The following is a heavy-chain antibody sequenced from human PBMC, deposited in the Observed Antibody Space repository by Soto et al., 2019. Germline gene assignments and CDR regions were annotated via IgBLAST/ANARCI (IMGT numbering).Heavy chain of an antibody. CDR3: ARDNGMAGSFDP. D-gene: IGHD2-8*01. V-gene: IGHV3-48*02. J-gene: IGHJ5*02. CDR1: GFTFSAYS. Sequence: GGSLRLSCAASGFTFSAYSMNWVRQAPGKGLEWVSYITATSTTIYYADSVKGRFTISRDNAKNSLYLQMNSLRDEDTAVYYCARDNGMAGSFDPWGQGTLVTVSS. CDR2: ITATSTTI.